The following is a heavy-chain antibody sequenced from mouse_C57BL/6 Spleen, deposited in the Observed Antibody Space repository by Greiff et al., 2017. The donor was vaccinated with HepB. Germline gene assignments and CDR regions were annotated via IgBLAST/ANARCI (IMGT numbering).Heavy chain of an antibody. Sequence: QVQLQQSGAELVKPGASVKLSCKASGYTFTSYWMHWVKQRPGQGLEWIGMIHPNSGSTNYNEKFKSKATLTVDKSSSTAYMQLSSLTSEDSAVYYCARERGSSLFDYWGQGTTLTVSS. CDR2: IHPNSGST. V-gene: IGHV1-64*01. CDR3: ARERGSSLFDY. J-gene: IGHJ2*01. CDR1: GYTFTSYW. D-gene: IGHD1-1*01.